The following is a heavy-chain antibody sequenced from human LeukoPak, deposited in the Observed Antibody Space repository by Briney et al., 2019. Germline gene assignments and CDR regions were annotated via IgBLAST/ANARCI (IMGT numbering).Heavy chain of an antibody. Sequence: GASVKVSCEASGYTFTGYYMHWVRQAPGQGLEWMGWINPNSGGTNYAQKFQGRVTMTRDTSISTAYMELSRLRSDDTAVYYCARDYSVSYYYYYYMDVWGKGTTVTVSS. D-gene: IGHD4-17*01. CDR2: INPNSGGT. CDR3: ARDYSVSYYYYYYMDV. J-gene: IGHJ6*03. CDR1: GYTFTGYY. V-gene: IGHV1-2*02.